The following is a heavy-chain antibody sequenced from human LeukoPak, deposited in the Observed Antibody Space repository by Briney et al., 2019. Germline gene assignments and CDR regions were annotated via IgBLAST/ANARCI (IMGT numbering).Heavy chain of an antibody. J-gene: IGHJ5*02. Sequence: SVKVSCKASGGTFSSSAISWVRQAPGKGLEWRGGVISITPTANYAQKFQGRVTMTMDATTASMELSSLTFDDTAVYYCARGGVSEATLVSWFDTWGQGTLVTVSS. CDR3: ARGGVSEATLVSWFDT. V-gene: IGHV1-69*05. CDR1: GGTFSSSA. CDR2: VISITPTA. D-gene: IGHD3-10*01.